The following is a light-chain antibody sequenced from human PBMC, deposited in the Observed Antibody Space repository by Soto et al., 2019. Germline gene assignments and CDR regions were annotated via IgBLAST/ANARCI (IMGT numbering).Light chain of an antibody. CDR1: SSNIGAGYD. Sequence: QSVLTQPPSVSGAPGQRVTISCTGSSSNIGAGYDVYWYQQLPGTAPKLLIYGNSNRPSGVPDRFSGSKSGTSASLAITGLQAEDEADYSCQSYDSSLSGSVVFGGGTKVTVL. CDR3: QSYDSSLSGSVV. J-gene: IGLJ2*01. CDR2: GNS. V-gene: IGLV1-40*01.